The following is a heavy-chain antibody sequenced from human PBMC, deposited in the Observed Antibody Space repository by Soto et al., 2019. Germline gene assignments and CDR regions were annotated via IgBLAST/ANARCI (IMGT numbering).Heavy chain of an antibody. D-gene: IGHD3-10*01. CDR2: IIPILGIA. CDR3: AREEYYYGSGAFFDY. CDR1: GGTFSSYT. V-gene: IGHV1-69*08. J-gene: IGHJ4*02. Sequence: QVQLVQSGAEVKKPGSSVKVSCKASGGTFSSYTISWVRQAPGQGLEWMGRIIPILGIANYAQKVQGRVTSTADKSTSTAYMELSSLRSEDTAVYYCAREEYYYGSGAFFDYWGQGTLVTVSS.